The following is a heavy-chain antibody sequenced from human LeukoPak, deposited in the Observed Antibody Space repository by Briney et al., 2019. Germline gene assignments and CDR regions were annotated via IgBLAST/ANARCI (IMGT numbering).Heavy chain of an antibody. CDR2: INWNGDST. CDR1: GFTFDDYG. Sequence: SPGGSLRLSCAASGFTFDDYGMSWVRQAPGKGLEWVSGINWNGDSTGYADSVKGRFTISRDNAKNSLYLQMNSLRAEDTALYYCARSQIVVVPAARELELPDYWGQGTLVTVSS. D-gene: IGHD2-2*01. CDR3: ARSQIVVVPAARELELPDY. J-gene: IGHJ4*02. V-gene: IGHV3-20*04.